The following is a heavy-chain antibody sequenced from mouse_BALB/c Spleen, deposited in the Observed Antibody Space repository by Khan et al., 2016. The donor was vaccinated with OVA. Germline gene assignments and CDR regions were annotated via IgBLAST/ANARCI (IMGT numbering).Heavy chain of an antibody. CDR2: ISYSGST. D-gene: IGHD1-1*01. J-gene: IGHJ4*01. V-gene: IGHV3-2*02. CDR1: GYSITSNYA. Sequence: VQLQESGPGLVKPSQSLSLTCTVTGYSITSNYAWNWIRQFPGNKLEWMGYISYSGSTNYNPYLKSRISITRDTSKNQFFLQLNSVTTEDTATYYCARGNYYGYAMDYWGQGTSITVSS. CDR3: ARGNYYGYAMDY.